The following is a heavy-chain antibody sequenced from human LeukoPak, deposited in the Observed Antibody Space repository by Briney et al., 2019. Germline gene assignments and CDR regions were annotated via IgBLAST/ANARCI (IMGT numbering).Heavy chain of an antibody. CDR2: VNKEGTEK. Sequence: PGGSLRLSCAAPGFNFSDSRMTWVRQAPGTGLEWVANVNKEGTEKHFLDSVEGRFTISRDNAKKSLYLQMSSLRPEDTAVYFCVRGDWYFESWGQGTLVTVSS. CDR1: GFNFSDSR. V-gene: IGHV3-7*04. D-gene: IGHD2-21*02. CDR3: VRGDWYFES. J-gene: IGHJ4*02.